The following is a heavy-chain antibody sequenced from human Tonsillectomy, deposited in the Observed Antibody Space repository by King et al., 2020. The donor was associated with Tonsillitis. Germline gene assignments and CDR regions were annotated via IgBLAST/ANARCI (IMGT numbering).Heavy chain of an antibody. CDR1: GFTFSDAW. CDR2: IKTKIDGGTT. CDR3: TTDYYDTITNAFDI. V-gene: IGHV3-15*01. Sequence: VQLVESGGGLVKPGGSLRLSCAASGFTFSDAWMTWVRQAPGKGLEWVGRIKTKIDGGTTDYAAPVQGRFTIPRDDSKNTLFLQMNSLKNEDTALYFCTTDYYDTITNAFDIWGQGTMVTVSS. D-gene: IGHD3-22*01. J-gene: IGHJ3*02.